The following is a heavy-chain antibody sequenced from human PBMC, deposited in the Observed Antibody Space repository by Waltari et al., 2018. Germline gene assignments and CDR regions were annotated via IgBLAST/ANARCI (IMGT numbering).Heavy chain of an antibody. CDR2: IIPIFGTA. Sequence: QVQLVQSGAEVKKPGSSVKVSCKASGGTFSSYVISWVRQAPGQGLEWMGGIIPIFGTANYEQKFQGRVTITADESTSTAYMELSSLRSEDTAVYYCARERRYCSSTSCSPPDAFDIWGQGTMVTVSS. D-gene: IGHD2-2*01. CDR1: GGTFSSYV. V-gene: IGHV1-69*01. J-gene: IGHJ3*02. CDR3: ARERRYCSSTSCSPPDAFDI.